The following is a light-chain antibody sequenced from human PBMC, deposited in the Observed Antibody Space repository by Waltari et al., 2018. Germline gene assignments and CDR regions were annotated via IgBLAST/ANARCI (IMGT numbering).Light chain of an antibody. CDR1: SDINVGTSR. CDR2: YKSDSDK. J-gene: IGLJ3*02. Sequence: QAVLTQPSSLSASPGASASLTCTLRSDINVGTSRINWYQQKQGSPPQYLLKYKSDSDKEQSAGVLSRFSGSKDASANAGILLISGLQSEDEADYYCLIWHSSTWVFGGGTKLTVL. V-gene: IGLV5-45*03. CDR3: LIWHSSTWV.